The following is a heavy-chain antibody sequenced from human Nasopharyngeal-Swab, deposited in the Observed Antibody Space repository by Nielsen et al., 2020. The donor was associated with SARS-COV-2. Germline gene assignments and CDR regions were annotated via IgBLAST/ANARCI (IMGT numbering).Heavy chain of an antibody. V-gene: IGHV3-30*02. CDR2: IRYDGSNK. Sequence: WIRQPPGKGLEWVAFIRYDGSNKYYADSVKGRFTISRDNSKNTLYVQMNSLRVEDTAVYYCAKDGVAVTRVPFGLDPWGQGTLVTVSS. D-gene: IGHD2-15*01. CDR3: AKDGVAVTRVPFGLDP. J-gene: IGHJ5*02.